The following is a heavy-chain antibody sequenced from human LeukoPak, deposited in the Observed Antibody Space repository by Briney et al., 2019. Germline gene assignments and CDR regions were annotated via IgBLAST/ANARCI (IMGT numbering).Heavy chain of an antibody. CDR1: GFTFSSYS. D-gene: IGHD4-17*01. V-gene: IGHV4-39*01. J-gene: IGHJ3*02. CDR2: ISYSGRP. Sequence: GSLRLSCAASGFTFSSYSMNWIRQPPGKGLEWVGSISYSGRPYYNPSLKGRVTISVDTSKNQLSLKLTSVTAADTAVYYCARPRSMSTDDAFDIWGQGTRVTVSS. CDR3: ARPRSMSTDDAFDI.